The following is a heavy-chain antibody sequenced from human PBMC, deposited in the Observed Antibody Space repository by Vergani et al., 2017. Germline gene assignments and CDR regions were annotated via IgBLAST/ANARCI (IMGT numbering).Heavy chain of an antibody. CDR1: GFTFSSYG. CDR2: IWYDGSNK. Sequence: QVQLVESGGGVVQPGRSLRLSCAASGFTFSSYGMHWVRQAPGKGLEWVAVIWYDGSNKYYADSVKGRFTISRDNSKNTLYLQMNSLRAEDTAVYYCARDYYDSSGYFDYVDYWGQGTLVTVSS. V-gene: IGHV3-33*01. D-gene: IGHD3-22*01. CDR3: ARDYYDSSGYFDYVDY. J-gene: IGHJ4*02.